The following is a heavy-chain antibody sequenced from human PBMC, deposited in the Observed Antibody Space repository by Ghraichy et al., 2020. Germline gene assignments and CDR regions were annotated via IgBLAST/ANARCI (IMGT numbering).Heavy chain of an antibody. J-gene: IGHJ4*02. V-gene: IGHV3-48*02. CDR2: ISSSSNTI. CDR3: ARVTSRGAFFDY. CDR1: GFTFSSYA. D-gene: IGHD3-16*01. Sequence: GGSLRLSCAASGFTFSSYAMNWVRQAPGKGLEWVSYISSSSNTIYNSDSVKGRFTISRENAKNSLFLQMNSLRDEDTAFYYCARVTSRGAFFDYWGQGTLVTVSS.